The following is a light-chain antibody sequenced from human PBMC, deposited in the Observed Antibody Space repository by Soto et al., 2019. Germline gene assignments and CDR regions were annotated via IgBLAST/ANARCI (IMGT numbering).Light chain of an antibody. Sequence: EIVMTQSPATLSVSPGERATLSCRASQSVSSNLAWYQQKPGQAPRLLIYGASTRATGIPARFSGSGSGTEFTLTISSLQSEDFAVYYCQQYNNWLPGFTFGGGTKVEIK. V-gene: IGKV3-15*01. CDR2: GAS. CDR1: QSVSSN. J-gene: IGKJ4*01. CDR3: QQYNNWLPGFT.